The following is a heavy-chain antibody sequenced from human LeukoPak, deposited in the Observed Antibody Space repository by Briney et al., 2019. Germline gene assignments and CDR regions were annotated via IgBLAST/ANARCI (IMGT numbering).Heavy chain of an antibody. Sequence: SETLSLTCTVSGGSISSGGYYWSWIRQHPGKGLEWIGYIYYSGSTYYNPSLKSRVTISVDTSKNQFSLKLSSVTAADTAVYYCAREPLSPDSSGYNTSPYYFDYWGQGTLVTVSS. V-gene: IGHV4-31*03. CDR1: GGSISSGGYY. J-gene: IGHJ4*02. D-gene: IGHD3-22*01. CDR2: IYYSGST. CDR3: AREPLSPDSSGYNTSPYYFDY.